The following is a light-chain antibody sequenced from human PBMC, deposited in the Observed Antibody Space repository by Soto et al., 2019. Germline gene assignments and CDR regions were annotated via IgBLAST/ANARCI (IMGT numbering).Light chain of an antibody. V-gene: IGKV3-20*01. Sequence: EIVLTQSPGTLSLSPGERATLSCRASQSVANNYLAWYQQKPGQAPRFLIYDASIRATGIPDRFSGSGSGTDFTLTISRLEPEDFAVDYCEQYGSTPLTFGGGTKVEIK. CDR1: QSVANNY. CDR2: DAS. CDR3: EQYGSTPLT. J-gene: IGKJ4*01.